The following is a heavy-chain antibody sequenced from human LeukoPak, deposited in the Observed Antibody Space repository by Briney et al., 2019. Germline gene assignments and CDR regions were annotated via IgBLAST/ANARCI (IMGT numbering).Heavy chain of an antibody. Sequence: PGGSLRLSCAASGFTFSNAWMSWVRQAPGKGLEWVGRIKSKTDGGTTDYAAPVKGRFTISRDDSKNTLYLQMNSLKTEDTAVYYCTTGPLTYYYGSGSYYNAPGVFYWGQGTLVTVSS. CDR2: IKSKTDGGTT. CDR3: TTGPLTYYYGSGSYYNAPGVFY. D-gene: IGHD3-10*01. V-gene: IGHV3-15*01. J-gene: IGHJ4*02. CDR1: GFTFSNAW.